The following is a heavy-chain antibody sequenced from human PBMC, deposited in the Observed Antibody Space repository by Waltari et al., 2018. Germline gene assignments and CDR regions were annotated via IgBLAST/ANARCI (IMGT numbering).Heavy chain of an antibody. J-gene: IGHJ6*02. CDR1: GGSISSGSVY. Sequence: QVLLQESGPGLVRPSQTLSLTCTVSGGSISSGSVYWTWIRQPAGKGLEWVGHIFTSGSTKYNPSLKSRVSVSLDTSENQFSLRLSSVTAADTAVYYCARDEARYYDIMTGGGYYGLDVWGQGTTVTVSS. D-gene: IGHD3-9*01. V-gene: IGHV4-61*02. CDR3: ARDEARYYDIMTGGGYYGLDV. CDR2: IFTSGST.